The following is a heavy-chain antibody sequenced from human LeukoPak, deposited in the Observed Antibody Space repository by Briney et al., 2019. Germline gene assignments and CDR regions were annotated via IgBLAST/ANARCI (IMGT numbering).Heavy chain of an antibody. CDR2: MYYSGST. V-gene: IGHV4-39*01. CDR3: ARSADLDVYYDFWSGYRY. J-gene: IGHJ4*02. D-gene: IGHD3-3*01. Sequence: TSETLSLTCTVSGDSISSSSYYWGWIRQPPGKGLEWIGSMYYSGSTYYNPSLTSRVTISVDTSKNQFSLKLSSVTAADTAVYYCARSADLDVYYDFWSGYRYWGQGTLVTVSS. CDR1: GDSISSSSYY.